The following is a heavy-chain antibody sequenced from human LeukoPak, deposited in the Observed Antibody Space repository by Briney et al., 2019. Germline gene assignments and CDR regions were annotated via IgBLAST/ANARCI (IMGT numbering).Heavy chain of an antibody. CDR2: IGTAGDT. CDR1: GFTFSSYD. CDR3: ARSTRREDSSSWAN. J-gene: IGHJ4*02. V-gene: IGHV3-13*01. D-gene: IGHD6-13*01. Sequence: GGSLRLSCAASGFTFSSYDMHWVRQATGKGLEWVSAIGTAGDTYYPGSVKGRFTISRENAKNSLYLQMNSLRAGDTAVYYCARSTRREDSSSWANWGQGTLVTVSS.